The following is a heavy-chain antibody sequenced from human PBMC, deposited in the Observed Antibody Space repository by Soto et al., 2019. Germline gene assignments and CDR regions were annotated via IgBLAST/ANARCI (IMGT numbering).Heavy chain of an antibody. Sequence: ASVKVSCKASGYTFTGYYMHWVRQAPGQGLEWMGCINPNSGGTNYAQKFQGWVTMTRDTSISTAYMELSRLRSDDTAVYYCARVLYGSGSYYYFDYWGQGTLVTVSS. J-gene: IGHJ4*02. V-gene: IGHV1-2*04. CDR1: GYTFTGYY. CDR2: INPNSGGT. D-gene: IGHD3-10*01. CDR3: ARVLYGSGSYYYFDY.